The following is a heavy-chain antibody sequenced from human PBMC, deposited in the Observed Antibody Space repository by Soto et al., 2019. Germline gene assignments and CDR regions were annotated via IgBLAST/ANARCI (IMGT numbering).Heavy chain of an antibody. CDR3: AKALHSSGWYHLFDY. J-gene: IGHJ4*02. CDR1: GFTFSDYY. CDR2: ISSSSSYT. V-gene: IGHV3-11*06. Sequence: GSLRLSCAASGFTFSDYYMSWIRQAPGKGLEWVSYISSSSSYTNYADSVKGRFTISRDNAKNTLYLQMNSLRAEDTAVYYCAKALHSSGWYHLFDYWGQGTLVTVSS. D-gene: IGHD6-19*01.